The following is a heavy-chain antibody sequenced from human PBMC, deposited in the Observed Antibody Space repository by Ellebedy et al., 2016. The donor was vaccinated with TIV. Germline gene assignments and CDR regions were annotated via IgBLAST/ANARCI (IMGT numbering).Heavy chain of an antibody. CDR1: GFTFDDYA. CDR2: ISWNSGSI. V-gene: IGHV3-9*01. J-gene: IGHJ4*02. Sequence: SLKISCAASGFTFDDYAMHWVRQAPGKGLEWVSGISWNSGSIGYADSVKGRFTISRDNSKNTLYMQMNSLRAEDTAVYYCARDKSTGYIDYWGQGTLVTVSS. D-gene: IGHD2-8*02. CDR3: ARDKSTGYIDY.